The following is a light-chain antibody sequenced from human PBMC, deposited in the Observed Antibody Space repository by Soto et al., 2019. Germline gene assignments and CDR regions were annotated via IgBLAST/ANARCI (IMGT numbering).Light chain of an antibody. J-gene: IGKJ1*01. V-gene: IGKV1-5*03. CDR3: QQYNIYPWP. Sequence: DIPMTQSPSTLSASVGDRVTITCRASQSISSWLAWYQQKPGKAPKLLIYKASSLESGVPSRFSGSGSGTDFTPTSRSLQPDNFAPYYCQQYNIYPWPFAKGPKLKIK. CDR1: QSISSW. CDR2: KAS.